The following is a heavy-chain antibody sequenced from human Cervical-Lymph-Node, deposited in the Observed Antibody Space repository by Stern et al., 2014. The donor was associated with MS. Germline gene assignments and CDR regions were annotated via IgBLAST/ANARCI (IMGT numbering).Heavy chain of an antibody. J-gene: IGHJ4*02. D-gene: IGHD1-26*01. Sequence: EVQLVESGAEVKKPGESLKISCKGSGYSFTTYWIVWVRQMPGKGLEWMGIIYPADSDTRYSPSFQGQVTISADKSITPAYLQWSSLKASDTAMYYCARVGRPATWPSPFDYWGQGTLVTVSS. CDR2: IYPADSDT. V-gene: IGHV5-51*03. CDR1: GYSFTTYW. CDR3: ARVGRPATWPSPFDY.